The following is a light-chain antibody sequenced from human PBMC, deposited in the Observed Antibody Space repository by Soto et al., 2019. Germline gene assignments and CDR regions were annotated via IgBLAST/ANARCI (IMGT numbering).Light chain of an antibody. CDR2: DAS. Sequence: EIVLTQSPATLSLSPGERATLSCRASQSVSSYFAWYQQKPGQAPRLLIYDASTRATGIPARFSGSGSGTDFTLIISSLEHDDFAVYYCQQSSNWITFGQGTRLEIE. J-gene: IGKJ5*01. V-gene: IGKV3-11*01. CDR1: QSVSSY. CDR3: QQSSNWIT.